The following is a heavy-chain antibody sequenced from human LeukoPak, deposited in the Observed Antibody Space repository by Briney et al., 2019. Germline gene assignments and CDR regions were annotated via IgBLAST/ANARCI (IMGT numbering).Heavy chain of an antibody. Sequence: SVKVSCKASGGTFSSYAISWVRQAPGQGLEWMGGSIPIFGTANYAQKFQGRVTITADESTSTAYMELSSLRSEDTAVYYCAGGYCSSTSCYSIREDAFDIWGQGTMVTVSS. V-gene: IGHV1-69*13. D-gene: IGHD2-2*01. CDR2: SIPIFGTA. CDR3: AGGYCSSTSCYSIREDAFDI. J-gene: IGHJ3*02. CDR1: GGTFSSYA.